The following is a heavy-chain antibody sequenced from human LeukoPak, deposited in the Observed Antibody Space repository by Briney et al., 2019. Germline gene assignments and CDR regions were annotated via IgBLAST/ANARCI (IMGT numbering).Heavy chain of an antibody. D-gene: IGHD6-13*01. CDR2: MDPNSGNT. J-gene: IGHJ3*02. CDR3: ATRSSSWRAFDI. CDR1: GYTFTSFD. Sequence: GASVKLSCKASGYTFTSFDINWVRQATGQGLEWMGWMDPNSGNTGYEQKFQGRVTMTRHTSITTAYMELSSLRFEDTAVYYCATRSSSWRAFDIWGQGTMVTVSS. V-gene: IGHV1-8*01.